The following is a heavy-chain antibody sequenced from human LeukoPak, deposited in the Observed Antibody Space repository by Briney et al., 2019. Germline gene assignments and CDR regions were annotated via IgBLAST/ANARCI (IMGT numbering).Heavy chain of an antibody. CDR3: ARHAPGYYDY. Sequence: PSETLSLTSTVSGGSISSYYWSWIRQPPGKGLEWIGYIYYTGSTTYNPSLKSRLTISVDTSKNQFSLNLSSVTAADTAVYYCARHAPGYYDYWGQGTLVTVSS. J-gene: IGHJ4*02. CDR1: GGSISSYY. CDR2: IYYTGST. V-gene: IGHV4-59*08.